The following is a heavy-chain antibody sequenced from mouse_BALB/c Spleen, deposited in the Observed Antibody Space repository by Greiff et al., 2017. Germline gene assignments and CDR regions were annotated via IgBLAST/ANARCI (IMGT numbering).Heavy chain of an antibody. Sequence: VQRVESGAELARPGASVKLSCKASGYTFTSYWMQWVKQRPGQGLEWIGAIYPGDGDTRYTQKFKGKATLTADKSSSTAYMQLSSLASEDSAVYYCASYGNYGYFDVWGAGTTVTVSS. D-gene: IGHD2-1*01. CDR2: IYPGDGDT. CDR3: ASYGNYGYFDV. V-gene: IGHV1-87*01. J-gene: IGHJ1*01. CDR1: GYTFTSYW.